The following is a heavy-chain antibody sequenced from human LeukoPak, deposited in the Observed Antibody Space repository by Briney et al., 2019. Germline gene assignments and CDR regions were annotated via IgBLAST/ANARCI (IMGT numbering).Heavy chain of an antibody. Sequence: PGGSLRLSCVGSHFAFSTYDMNWVRQAPGKGLEWVSYISRRKNYIYYADSVKGRFTISRGNAKNSLYLQVSSLRAEDTAIYHCARGTIGDYLDYWGQGILVTVSS. CDR1: HFAFSTYD. J-gene: IGHJ4*02. CDR2: ISRRKNYI. CDR3: ARGTIGDYLDY. V-gene: IGHV3-21*01. D-gene: IGHD3-16*01.